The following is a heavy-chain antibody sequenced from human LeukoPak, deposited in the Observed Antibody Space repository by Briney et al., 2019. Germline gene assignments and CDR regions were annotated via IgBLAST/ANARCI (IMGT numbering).Heavy chain of an antibody. CDR1: GYTFTGYY. CDR3: ARDGTSILRYFDWSHPWDALDI. D-gene: IGHD3-9*01. CDR2: INPNSGGT. V-gene: IGHV1-2*02. Sequence: ASVKVSCKASGYTFTGYYMHWVRQAPGQGLEWMGWINPNSGGTNYAQKFQGRVTMTRDTSISTAYMELSRLRSDDTAAYYCARDGTSILRYFDWSHPWDALDIWGQGTMVTVSS. J-gene: IGHJ3*02.